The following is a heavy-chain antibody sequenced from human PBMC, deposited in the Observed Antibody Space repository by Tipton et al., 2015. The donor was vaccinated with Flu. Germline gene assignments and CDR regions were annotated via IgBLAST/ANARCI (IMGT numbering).Heavy chain of an antibody. CDR2: IYNDGST. D-gene: IGHD2-15*01. V-gene: IGHV4-59*12. Sequence: TLSLTCTVSGGSISSYYWNWIRQPPGQGLQWIGFIYNDGSTTYNSSLKGRVTMSVDTSNDQFSLNLSSVTAADTAVYYCAREGLLRAFDIWGQGTLVNVSS. J-gene: IGHJ3*02. CDR1: GGSISSYY. CDR3: AREGLLRAFDI.